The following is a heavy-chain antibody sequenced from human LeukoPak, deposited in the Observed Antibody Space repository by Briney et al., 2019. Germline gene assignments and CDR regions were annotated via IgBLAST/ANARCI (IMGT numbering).Heavy chain of an antibody. D-gene: IGHD6-6*01. Sequence: GGSLRLTCAASGFTVSSNYMSWVRQAPGKGLEWVSVIHSSGSTYYADSVKGRFTISRDNSKNTLYLQMNSLRAEDTAVYYCARAGDSSSSGYYFDYWGQGTLATVSS. V-gene: IGHV3-53*01. CDR2: IHSSGST. CDR1: GFTVSSNY. J-gene: IGHJ4*02. CDR3: ARAGDSSSSGYYFDY.